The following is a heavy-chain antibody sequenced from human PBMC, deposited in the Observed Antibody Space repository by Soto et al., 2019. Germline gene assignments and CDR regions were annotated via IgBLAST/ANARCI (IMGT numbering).Heavy chain of an antibody. V-gene: IGHV1-69*06. J-gene: IGHJ5*02. CDR1: GGTFSSYA. Sequence: QVQLVQSGAEVKKPGSSVKVSCKASGGTFSSYAISWVRQAPGQGLEWMGGIIPIFGTANYAQKFQGRVTITADKSTRTAYMELSSLRSEDTAVYYCASEPEYCSGGSCYSGRWFDTWGQGTLVTVSS. CDR2: IIPIFGTA. D-gene: IGHD2-15*01. CDR3: ASEPEYCSGGSCYSGRWFDT.